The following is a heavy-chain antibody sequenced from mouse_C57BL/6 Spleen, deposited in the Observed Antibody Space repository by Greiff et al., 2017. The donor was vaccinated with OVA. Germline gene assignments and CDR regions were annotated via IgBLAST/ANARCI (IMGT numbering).Heavy chain of an antibody. CDR2: ILPGSGST. CDR3: ARGGVTTVVADWYFDV. J-gene: IGHJ1*03. Sequence: QVQLQQSGAELMKPGASVKLSCKATGYTFTGYWIEWVKQRPGHGLEWIGEILPGSGSTNYNEKFKGKATFTADTSSNTAYMQLSSLTTEDSAIYYCARGGVTTVVADWYFDVWGTGTTVTVSS. D-gene: IGHD1-1*01. V-gene: IGHV1-9*01. CDR1: GYTFTGYW.